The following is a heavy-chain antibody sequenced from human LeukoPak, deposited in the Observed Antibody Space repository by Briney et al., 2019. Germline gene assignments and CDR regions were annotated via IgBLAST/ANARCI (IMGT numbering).Heavy chain of an antibody. CDR1: GFTFSRYG. CDR3: AKGDPYGSGSYPVDY. V-gene: IGHV3-30*18. J-gene: IGHJ4*02. Sequence: GGSLRLSCAASGFTFSRYGMHWVRQASGKGLEWVALISYEGSNKYCADSVKGRFTISRDNSKNTLYLQMNSLRPEDTAVYYCAKGDPYGSGSYPVDYWGQGTLVTVSS. CDR2: ISYEGSNK. D-gene: IGHD3-10*01.